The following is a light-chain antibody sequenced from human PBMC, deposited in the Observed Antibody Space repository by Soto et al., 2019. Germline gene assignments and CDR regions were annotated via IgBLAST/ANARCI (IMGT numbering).Light chain of an antibody. CDR2: SAS. V-gene: IGKV1-39*01. CDR3: QQGFSTPSWT. J-gene: IGKJ1*01. Sequence: DIQLTQSPSSLSASIGDRVTITCRASQSVSDYLIWYHHRPGKAPQRLIYSASTLQTGVSSRFTGSGSGTDFTLTINNLQPEDFGTFYCQQGFSTPSWTFGQGTKV. CDR1: QSVSDY.